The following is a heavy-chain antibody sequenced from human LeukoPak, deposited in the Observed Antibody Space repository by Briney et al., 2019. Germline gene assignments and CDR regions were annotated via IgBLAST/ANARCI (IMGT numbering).Heavy chain of an antibody. CDR1: GFTFDDYA. V-gene: IGHV3-43D*03. Sequence: GGSLRLSCAASGFTFDDYAMHWVRQAPGKGLEWVSLISWDGDNTYYADSVKGRFTISRDNAQNSLYLQMNSLRADDTALYYCARVASNYDFDYWGQGTLVTVSS. J-gene: IGHJ4*02. CDR2: ISWDGDNT. D-gene: IGHD4-11*01. CDR3: ARVASNYDFDY.